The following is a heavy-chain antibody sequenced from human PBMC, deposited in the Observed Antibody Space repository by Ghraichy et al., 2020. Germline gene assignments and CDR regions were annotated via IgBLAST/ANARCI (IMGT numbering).Heavy chain of an antibody. CDR3: ARTSIAAAGTTPGEY. D-gene: IGHD6-13*01. V-gene: IGHV4-34*01. Sequence: SETLSLTCAVYGGSFSGYYWSWIRQPPGKGVEWIGEINHSGSTNYNPSLKSRVTISVDTSKNQFSLKLSSVTAADTAVYYCARTSIAAAGTTPGEYWGQGTLVTVSS. CDR2: INHSGST. CDR1: GGSFSGYY. J-gene: IGHJ4*02.